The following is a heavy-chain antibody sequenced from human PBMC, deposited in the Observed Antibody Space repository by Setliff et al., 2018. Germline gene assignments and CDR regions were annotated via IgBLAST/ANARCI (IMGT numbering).Heavy chain of an antibody. Sequence: ASVKVSCKASGYTFTNYDINWVRQATGQGLEWMGWMNPNNGNTGYSQKFQGRVTMTRNTSTSTAYMEVSSLRSEDTAVYFCARGGDIITIFGVVTSDYYYYMDVWGTGTTVTVSS. J-gene: IGHJ6*03. CDR2: MNPNNGNT. CDR1: GYTFTNYD. D-gene: IGHD3-3*01. CDR3: ARGGDIITIFGVVTSDYYYYMDV. V-gene: IGHV1-8*01.